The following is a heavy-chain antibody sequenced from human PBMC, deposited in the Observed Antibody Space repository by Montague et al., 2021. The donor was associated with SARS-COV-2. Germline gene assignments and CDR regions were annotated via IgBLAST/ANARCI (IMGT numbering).Heavy chain of an antibody. D-gene: IGHD3-10*01. CDR1: GFTFSNYA. CDR3: AKSPWFELGAFDI. J-gene: IGHJ3*02. Sequence: SLRLSCAASGFTFSNYAVSWVRQAPGKGLAWVSVTYSGDSSTYYADFVKGRFTISRDNSKNTLYLQMNSLRAEDTAVYYCAKSPWFELGAFDIWGQGTMVTVSS. CDR2: TYSGDSST. V-gene: IGHV3-23*03.